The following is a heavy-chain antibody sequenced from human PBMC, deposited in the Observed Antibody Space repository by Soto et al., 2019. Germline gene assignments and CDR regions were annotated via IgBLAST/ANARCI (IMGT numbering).Heavy chain of an antibody. CDR1: GAAVSSGDYY. Sequence: SWTPSLTCTVSGAAVSSGDYYWSCIRQPPGKGLEWIGYIYSSGGSYYNPSLKGRLTIPIDTSKNQFSLKLNSVTVADTAIYYCVGTGTTDDYWGRGTMVTV. D-gene: IGHD1-1*01. J-gene: IGHJ4*02. CDR3: VGTGTTDDY. CDR2: IYSSGGS. V-gene: IGHV4-30-4*01.